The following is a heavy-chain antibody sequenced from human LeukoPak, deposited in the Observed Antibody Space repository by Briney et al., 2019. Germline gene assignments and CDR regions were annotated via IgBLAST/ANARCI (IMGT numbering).Heavy chain of an antibody. D-gene: IGHD3-22*01. Sequence: GGSLRLSFPASGFTFSSDWLHWFRQAPGKGLAWVSRINTDETITTYADSVKGRFTISRDYAKNTLYLQMNSPRAEDTAVYYCARATYYYDSSGYRAVYYFDYWGQGTLVTVSS. CDR2: INTDETIT. CDR3: ARATYYYDSSGYRAVYYFDY. J-gene: IGHJ4*02. V-gene: IGHV3-74*01. CDR1: GFTFSSDW.